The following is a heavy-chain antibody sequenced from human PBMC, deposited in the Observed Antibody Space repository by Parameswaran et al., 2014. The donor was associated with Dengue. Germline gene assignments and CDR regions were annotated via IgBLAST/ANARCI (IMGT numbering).Heavy chain of an antibody. CDR2: INHSGST. CDR3: ASGFRGPMVRAVMVN. V-gene: IGHV4-34*01. Sequence: RWIRQPPGKGLEWIGEINHSGSTNYNPSLKSRVTISVDTSKNQFSLKLSSVTAADTAVYYCASGFRGPMVRAVMVNWGQGTLVTVSS. D-gene: IGHD3-10*01. J-gene: IGHJ4*02.